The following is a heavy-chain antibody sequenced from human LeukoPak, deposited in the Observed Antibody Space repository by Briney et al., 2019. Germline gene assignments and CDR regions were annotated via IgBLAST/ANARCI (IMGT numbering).Heavy chain of an antibody. CDR1: GYTFTSHG. CDR3: AREGRAVAGKVLDY. J-gene: IGHJ4*02. D-gene: IGHD6-19*01. CDR2: ISTYNGNT. V-gene: IGHV1-18*01. Sequence: ASVKVSCKASGYTFTSHGISWVRQAPGQGLEWMGWISTYNGNTNYAQKLQGRVTMTTDTSMSTAYMELRSLRSDDTAVYYCAREGRAVAGKVLDYWGQGTLVTVSS.